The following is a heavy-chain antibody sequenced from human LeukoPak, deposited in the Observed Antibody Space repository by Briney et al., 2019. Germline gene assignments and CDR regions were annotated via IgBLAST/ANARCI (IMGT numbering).Heavy chain of an antibody. D-gene: IGHD5-12*01. V-gene: IGHV3-53*01. CDR2: IYSGGST. CDR3: ARDRGYSGYEP. CDR1: GFTFSDYY. Sequence: GGSLRLSCAASGFTFSDYYMSWIRQAPGKGLEWVSVIYSGGSTYYTDSVKGRFIISRDNSKNTLYLQMNSLRAEDTAVYYCARDRGYSGYEPWGQGTLVTVSS. J-gene: IGHJ5*02.